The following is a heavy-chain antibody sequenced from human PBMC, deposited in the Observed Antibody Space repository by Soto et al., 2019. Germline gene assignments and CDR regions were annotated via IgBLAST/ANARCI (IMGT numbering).Heavy chain of an antibody. Sequence: GGSLRLSCAASGFTFSGSAMHWVRQASGKGLEWVGRIRSKANSYATAYAASVKGRFTISRDDSKNTAYLQMNSLKTEDTAVYYCALVAESGSYHDYWGQGTLVTVSS. J-gene: IGHJ4*02. CDR1: GFTFSGSA. CDR2: IRSKANSYAT. V-gene: IGHV3-73*01. D-gene: IGHD1-26*01. CDR3: ALVAESGSYHDY.